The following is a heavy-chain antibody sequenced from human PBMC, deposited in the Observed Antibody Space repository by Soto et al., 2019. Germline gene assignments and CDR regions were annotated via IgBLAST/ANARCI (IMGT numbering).Heavy chain of an antibody. Sequence: PGESLKISCKGSGYSFTSYWIGWVRQMPGKGLEWMGIIYPGDSDTRYNPSFQGQVTISADKSISTAYLQWSSLKASDTAIYYCARTAAAGKYYYGVDVRGQGTTVTVSS. J-gene: IGHJ6*02. CDR1: GYSFTSYW. V-gene: IGHV5-51*01. CDR3: ARTAAAGKYYYGVDV. CDR2: IYPGDSDT. D-gene: IGHD6-13*01.